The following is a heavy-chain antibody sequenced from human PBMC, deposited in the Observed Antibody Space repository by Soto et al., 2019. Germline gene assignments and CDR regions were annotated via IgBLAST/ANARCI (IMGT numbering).Heavy chain of an antibody. Sequence: SVKVSCKASGYTFTSYYMHWVRQAPGQGLEWMGIINPSGGSTSYAQKFQGRVTMTRDTSTSTVYMELSSLRSEDTAVYYCATVPLPNYYDSSGPFDYWGQGTLVTVSS. V-gene: IGHV1-46*03. CDR2: INPSGGST. J-gene: IGHJ4*02. D-gene: IGHD3-22*01. CDR3: ATVPLPNYYDSSGPFDY. CDR1: GYTFTSYY.